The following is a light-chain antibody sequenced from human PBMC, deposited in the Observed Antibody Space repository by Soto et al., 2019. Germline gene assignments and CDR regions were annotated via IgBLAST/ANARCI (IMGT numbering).Light chain of an antibody. CDR1: QSISSY. J-gene: IGKJ3*01. CDR2: AAS. V-gene: IGKV1-39*01. Sequence: DIQRTQSPSTLSGSVGDRVTMTCRPSQSISSYLNWYQQKPGKAPKLLIYAASSLQSGVPSRFSGSGSGTDFTLTISSLQPEDFATYYCQQSYSTPGFTFGPGTKVDI. CDR3: QQSYSTPGFT.